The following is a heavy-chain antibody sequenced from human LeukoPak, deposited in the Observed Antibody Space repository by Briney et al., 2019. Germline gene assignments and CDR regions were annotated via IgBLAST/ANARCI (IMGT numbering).Heavy chain of an antibody. V-gene: IGHV3-30*02. Sequence: PGGSLRLSCAASGFTFSSYGMHWVRQAPGKGLEWVAFIRYDGSNKYYADSVKGRFTISRDNSRNTLYLQMNSLRAEDTAVYYCAKGTRGSSGWYYFDYWGQGTLVTVSS. CDR1: GFTFSSYG. CDR2: IRYDGSNK. CDR3: AKGTRGSSGWYYFDY. J-gene: IGHJ4*02. D-gene: IGHD6-19*01.